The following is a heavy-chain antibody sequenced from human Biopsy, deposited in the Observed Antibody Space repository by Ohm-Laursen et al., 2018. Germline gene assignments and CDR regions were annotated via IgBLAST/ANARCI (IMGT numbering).Heavy chain of an antibody. CDR1: TGTFNSYG. CDR2: IIPILRTT. J-gene: IGHJ4*02. V-gene: IGHV1-69*11. CDR3: AREAIGYQLPCDD. Sequence: ASVKVSCKAPTGTFNSYGIIWVRQAPGQGLEWMGRIIPILRTTAYAQTFLGRVTITADSPTSTVDMELTSLTSDHSAVYFCAREAIGYQLPCDDWGQGTLVTVSS. D-gene: IGHD2-2*01.